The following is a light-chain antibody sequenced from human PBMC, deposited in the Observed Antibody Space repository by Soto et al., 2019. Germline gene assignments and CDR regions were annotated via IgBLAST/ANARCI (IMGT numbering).Light chain of an antibody. V-gene: IGLV1-51*01. Sequence: QSVLTQPPSVSAAPGQKVTLSCSGSSSNIGGNSVSWYQQLPGTAPKLLIYDDNKRPSGIPDRFSGSKSGTSATLSITGFQTGDEADYYCGSWDSSLSAYVFGTGTKVTVL. J-gene: IGLJ1*01. CDR1: SSNIGGNS. CDR2: DDN. CDR3: GSWDSSLSAYV.